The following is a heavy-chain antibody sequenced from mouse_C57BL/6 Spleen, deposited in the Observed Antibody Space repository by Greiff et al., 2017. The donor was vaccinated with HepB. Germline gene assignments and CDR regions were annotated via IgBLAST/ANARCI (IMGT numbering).Heavy chain of an antibody. CDR1: GFNIKDDY. V-gene: IGHV14-4*01. J-gene: IGHJ3*01. D-gene: IGHD2-3*01. CDR3: TTGGWLLRWFAY. CDR2: IDPENGDT. Sequence: VQLKESGAELVRPGASVKLSCTASGFNIKDDYMHWVKQRPEQGLEWIGWIDPENGDTEYASKFQGKATITADTSSNTAYLQLSSLTSEDTAVYYCTTGGWLLRWFAYWGQGTLVTVSA.